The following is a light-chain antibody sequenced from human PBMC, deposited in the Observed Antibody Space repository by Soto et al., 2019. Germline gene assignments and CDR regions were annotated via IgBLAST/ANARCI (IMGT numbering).Light chain of an antibody. Sequence: DVRMTQSPSSLSASVGDSFAISCRASQDIAGYLAWFQQRPGKAPRSLIFSASTLHSGVPSRFSGSASGTDFTLTITNLQPEDVATYYCQQYNHHPLTFGGGTKVDIK. CDR1: QDIAGY. J-gene: IGKJ4*01. CDR2: SAS. CDR3: QQYNHHPLT. V-gene: IGKV1-16*01.